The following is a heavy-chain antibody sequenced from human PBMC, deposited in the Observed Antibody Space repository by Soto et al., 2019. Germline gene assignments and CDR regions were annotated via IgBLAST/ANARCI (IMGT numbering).Heavy chain of an antibody. D-gene: IGHD2-21*02. Sequence: VQLVESGGGLMQPGGSLRLSCAASGFSVNSNFMNWVRKAPGKGLEWVSFTPRTGTTLYADSVRGRLTVSRDDSNNAVYLQMNSLTVDDTAVYYCRAWLLAESFDVWGPGTMVTVSA. V-gene: IGHV3-53*01. CDR1: GFSVNSNF. J-gene: IGHJ3*01. CDR2: TPRTGTT. CDR3: RAWLLAESFDV.